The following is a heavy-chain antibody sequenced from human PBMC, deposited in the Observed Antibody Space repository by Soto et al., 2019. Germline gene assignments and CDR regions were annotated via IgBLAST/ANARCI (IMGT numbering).Heavy chain of an antibody. D-gene: IGHD6-6*01. J-gene: IGHJ6*02. CDR1: GFTFSSYG. CDR2: ISYDGSNK. Sequence: GGSLRLSCAASGFTFSSYGMHWVRQAPGKGLEWVAVISYDGSNKYYADSVKGRFTISRDNSKNTLYPQMNSLRAEDTAVYYCARDLQEQLGYYYYYGMDVWAQGTTGIVS. V-gene: IGHV3-30*03. CDR3: ARDLQEQLGYYYYYGMDV.